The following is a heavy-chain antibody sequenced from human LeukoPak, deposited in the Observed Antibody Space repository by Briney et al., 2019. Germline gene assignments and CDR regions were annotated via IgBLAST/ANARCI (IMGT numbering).Heavy chain of an antibody. J-gene: IGHJ4*02. D-gene: IGHD1-26*01. V-gene: IGHV3-53*01. CDR2: IYSGGST. Sequence: GGSLRLSCAASGFTVSSNYMSWVRQAPGKGLEWVSVIYSGGSTYYADSVKGRFTISRDNSKNTLYLQMNSLRAEDTAVYYCAKYGEWVSLYYFDYWGQGTLVTVSS. CDR1: GFTVSSNY. CDR3: AKYGEWVSLYYFDY.